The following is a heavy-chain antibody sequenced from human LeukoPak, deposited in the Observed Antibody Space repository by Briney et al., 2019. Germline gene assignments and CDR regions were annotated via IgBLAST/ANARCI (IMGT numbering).Heavy chain of an antibody. J-gene: IGHJ4*02. CDR2: ISYDGNNK. V-gene: IGHV3-30-3*01. CDR3: VRDGEYSHGIDFDY. CDR1: GFTFSDHV. D-gene: IGHD5-18*01. Sequence: GGSLRLSCAASGFTFSDHVMHWVRQAPDKGLEWVAMISYDGNNKYYADSVKGRFTISRDSATNTLYLQMNSLRAEDTAIYYCVRDGEYSHGIDFDYWGQGTLVTVSP.